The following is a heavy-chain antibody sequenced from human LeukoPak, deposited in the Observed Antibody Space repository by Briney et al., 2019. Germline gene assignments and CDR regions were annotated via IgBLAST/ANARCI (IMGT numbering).Heavy chain of an antibody. V-gene: IGHV3-23*01. CDR3: AKTHNDYGDYYFDY. D-gene: IGHD4-17*01. CDR1: GFTFSSYA. Sequence: AGGSLRLSCAASGFTFSSYAMSWVRQAPGKGLEWVSAISGSGGSTYYADSVKGRFTISRDNSKNTLYLQMNSLRAEDTAVYYCAKTHNDYGDYYFDYWGQGTLVTVSS. J-gene: IGHJ4*02. CDR2: ISGSGGST.